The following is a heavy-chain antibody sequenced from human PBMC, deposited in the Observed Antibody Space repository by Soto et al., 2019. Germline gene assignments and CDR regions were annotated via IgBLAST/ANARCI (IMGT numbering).Heavy chain of an antibody. CDR2: ITWNSRVL. V-gene: IGHV3-9*01. D-gene: IGHD3-3*01. Sequence: GGSLRLSCVVTGLNFDDFAMHWVRQVPGKGLEWVSGITWNSRVLAYADSVKGRFTISRDNARNSLYLQMDSLRDEDTALYYCAKGRYDFWSPYYFDSWGQGTLVTVSS. CDR1: GLNFDDFA. CDR3: AKGRYDFWSPYYFDS. J-gene: IGHJ4*02.